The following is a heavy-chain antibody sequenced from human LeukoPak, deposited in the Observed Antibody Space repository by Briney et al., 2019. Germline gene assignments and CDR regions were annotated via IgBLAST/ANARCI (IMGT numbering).Heavy chain of an antibody. CDR3: ARGRRPRGRTYYYDSSGYYYDY. CDR2: INHSGST. J-gene: IGHJ4*02. V-gene: IGHV4-34*01. D-gene: IGHD3-22*01. Sequence: SETLSLTCAVYGGSSSGYYWSWIRQPPGKGLEWIGEINHSGSTNYNPSLKSRVTISVDTSKNQFSLKLSSVTAADTAVYYCARGRRPRGRTYYYDSSGYYYDYWGQGTLVTVSS. CDR1: GGSSSGYY.